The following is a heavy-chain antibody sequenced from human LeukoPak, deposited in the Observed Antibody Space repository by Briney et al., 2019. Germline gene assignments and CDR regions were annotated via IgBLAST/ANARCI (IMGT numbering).Heavy chain of an antibody. CDR2: LGGSGGST. D-gene: IGHD6-19*01. J-gene: IGHJ4*02. V-gene: IGHV3-23*01. CDR3: AKLTGRIAGAYFDY. CDR1: GVSFSSYA. Sequence: GALRLSCAAPGVSFSSYALSWGRPAPGKGLEWVSPLGGSGGSTYHEDSVKGRFTISRDNSKNTLDLQMSSLRAEDTAVYYCAKLTGRIAGAYFDYWGQGTLVTVSS.